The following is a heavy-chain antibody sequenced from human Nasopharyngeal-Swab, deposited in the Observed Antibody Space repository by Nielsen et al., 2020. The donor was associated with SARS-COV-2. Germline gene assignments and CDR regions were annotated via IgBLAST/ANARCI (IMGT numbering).Heavy chain of an antibody. CDR2: ITSSSTR. J-gene: IGHJ4*02. CDR1: GFAFIDYS. V-gene: IGHV3-48*02. D-gene: IGHD1-26*01. CDR3: VREFEATGATYLDY. Sequence: GESLKISCAASGFAFIDYSMDWVRQAPGKGLEWVSYITSSSTRYYADYVKGRFTVSRDNAKNSLYLQMSSLRDEDTAVYYCVREFEATGATYLDYWGLGTLVTVSS.